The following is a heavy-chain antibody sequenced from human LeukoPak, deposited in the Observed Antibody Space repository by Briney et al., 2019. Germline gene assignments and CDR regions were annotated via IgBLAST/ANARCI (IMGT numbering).Heavy chain of an antibody. D-gene: IGHD3-3*01. Sequence: GGSLRLSCAASGFTFNNYDMNWVRQAPGKGLEWVSSISSTSSSYIYYADSVKGRFIISRDNAKNSLYLQMNSLRAADTAVYYCARHLGWSDYYFYMDVWGKGTTVIVSS. J-gene: IGHJ6*03. CDR3: ARHLGWSDYYFYMDV. CDR1: GFTFNNYD. CDR2: ISSTSSSYI. V-gene: IGHV3-21*04.